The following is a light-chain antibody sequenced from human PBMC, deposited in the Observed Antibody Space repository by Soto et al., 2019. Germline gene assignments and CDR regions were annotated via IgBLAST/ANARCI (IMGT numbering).Light chain of an antibody. CDR2: AAS. V-gene: IGKV1-39*01. J-gene: IGKJ5*01. CDR1: ESIRIH. Sequence: DIHMTLSASSLSASIGNRVSINCRASESIRIHLNWYQQKPGKAPRLLIYAASRLQSGVPSRFSGTGSATDFTLTISSLQPEDFAIYYCQQTFGKPLVTFGQGTRLEIK. CDR3: QQTFGKPLVT.